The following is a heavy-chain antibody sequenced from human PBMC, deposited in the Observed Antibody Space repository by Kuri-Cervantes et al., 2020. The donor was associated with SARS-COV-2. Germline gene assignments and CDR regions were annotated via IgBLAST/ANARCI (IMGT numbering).Heavy chain of an antibody. CDR3: ATGSTSGWYRRDFDF. CDR1: GSTFGDFA. Sequence: GGSLRLSCSLSGSTFGDFAVSWVRQAPGKGLEWVGLVRSKRFGGAPEYAASVKGRFTISRDDSRSTLYLQMNSLKTEDTGVYYCATGSTSGWYRRDFDFWGLGTLVTVSS. CDR2: VRSKRFGGAP. V-gene: IGHV3-49*04. J-gene: IGHJ4*02. D-gene: IGHD6-19*01.